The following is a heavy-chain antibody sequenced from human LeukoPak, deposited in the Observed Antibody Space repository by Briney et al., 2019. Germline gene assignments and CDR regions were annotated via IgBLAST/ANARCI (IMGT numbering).Heavy chain of an antibody. CDR3: ARARDIVVVGYFDY. D-gene: IGHD2-2*01. V-gene: IGHV4-30-4*08. Sequence: SETLSLTCTVSGGSISSGDYYWSWIRQPPGKDLEWIGYIYYSGSTYYNPSLKSRVTISVDTSKNQFSLKLSSVTAADTAVYYCARARDIVVVGYFDYWGQGTLVTVSS. CDR1: GGSISSGDYY. J-gene: IGHJ4*02. CDR2: IYYSGST.